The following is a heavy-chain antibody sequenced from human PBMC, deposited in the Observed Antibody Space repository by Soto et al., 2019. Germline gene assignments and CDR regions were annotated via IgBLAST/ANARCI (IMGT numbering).Heavy chain of an antibody. CDR3: ARAGIAAAGSWFDP. Sequence: SETLSLTCTVSGGSISSYYWSWIRQPPGKGLEWIGYIYYSGSTNYNPSLKSRVTISVDTSKNQFSLKLSSVTAADTAVYYCARAGIAAAGSWFDPRGQGTLVTVSS. CDR1: GGSISSYY. J-gene: IGHJ5*02. CDR2: IYYSGST. D-gene: IGHD6-13*01. V-gene: IGHV4-59*01.